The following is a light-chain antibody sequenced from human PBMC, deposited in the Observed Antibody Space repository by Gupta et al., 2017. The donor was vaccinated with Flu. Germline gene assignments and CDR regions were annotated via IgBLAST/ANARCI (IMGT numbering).Light chain of an antibody. J-gene: IGKJ4*01. V-gene: IGKV3-20*01. Sequence: EIVLTQSPDTLSLSPGERATLSCRASQTVTSSYLAWYQQKPGQAPRLLIYGASSRATDIPDRFSGSGSGTDFTLIISRLEPEDFAVYYCQQFGPSLTFGGGTKVEIK. CDR3: QQFGPSLT. CDR1: QTVTSSY. CDR2: GAS.